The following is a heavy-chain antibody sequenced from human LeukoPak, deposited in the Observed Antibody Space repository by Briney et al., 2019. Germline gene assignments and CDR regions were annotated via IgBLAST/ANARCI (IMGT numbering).Heavy chain of an antibody. CDR1: GGSFSGYY. CDR2: IYTSGSI. CDR3: ATDTYMDTFNY. J-gene: IGHJ4*02. D-gene: IGHD2/OR15-2a*01. V-gene: IGHV4-59*10. Sequence: PSETLSLTCAVYGGSFSGYYWSWIRQPAGKGLEWIGRIYTSGSIDYNPSLKSRVSFSVDTSKNQFSLKPSSVTAADTAVYYCATDTYMDTFNYWGQGTLVTVSS.